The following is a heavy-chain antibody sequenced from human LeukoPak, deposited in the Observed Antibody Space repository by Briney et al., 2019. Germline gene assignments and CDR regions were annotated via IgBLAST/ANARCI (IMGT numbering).Heavy chain of an antibody. CDR1: GFTFSNYA. CDR3: AKTQGYYDA. D-gene: IGHD2-15*01. J-gene: IGHJ5*02. Sequence: GGSLRLFCVTSGFTFSNYAMTWCRQAPGKGLELVSGIWGADYKTVYGDAVKGRFTISRDNSKNTLYLQMNSLRADDTAVYYCAKTQGYYDAWGQGALVTVSS. CDR2: IWGADYKT. V-gene: IGHV3-23*01.